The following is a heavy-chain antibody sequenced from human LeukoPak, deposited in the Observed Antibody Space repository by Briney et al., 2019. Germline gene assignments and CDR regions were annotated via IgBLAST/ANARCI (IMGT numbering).Heavy chain of an antibody. J-gene: IGHJ4*02. CDR3: ASLNYGQVWGSPHYYFDY. V-gene: IGHV3-7*01. CDR1: GFTFSSHW. Sequence: GGSPRLSCAASGFTFSSHWMAWVRQAPGKGLEWVANIKQDGSEKYYLDSMKGRLTISRDNAKNSLYLQVNSLRVEDTAVYYCASLNYGQVWGSPHYYFDYWGQGILVTVSS. CDR2: IKQDGSEK. D-gene: IGHD3-16*01.